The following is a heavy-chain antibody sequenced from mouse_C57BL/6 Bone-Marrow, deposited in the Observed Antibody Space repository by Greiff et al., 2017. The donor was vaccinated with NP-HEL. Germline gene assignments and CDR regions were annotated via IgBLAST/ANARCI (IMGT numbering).Heavy chain of an antibody. D-gene: IGHD1-1*01. V-gene: IGHV8-12*01. J-gene: IGHJ4*01. CDR2: IYWDDDQ. CDR1: GFSLRTSGMG. Sequence: QVQLKESGPGILQSSQTLSLPCSFSGFSLRTSGMGVSWIRQPSGKGLEWLAHIYWDDDQRYNPSLKSRLTISQDTSRNQVFLKITSVDTTDTATYYCARRSIEDYYGSSQGAMDYWGQGTSVTVSS. CDR3: ARRSIEDYYGSSQGAMDY.